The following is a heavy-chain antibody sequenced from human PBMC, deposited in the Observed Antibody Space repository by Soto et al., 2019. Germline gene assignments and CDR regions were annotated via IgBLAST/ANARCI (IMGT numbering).Heavy chain of an antibody. D-gene: IGHD5-12*01. J-gene: IGHJ4*02. CDR3: ARGQEGVVATH. V-gene: IGHV4-34*01. Sequence: QVQLQQWGAGLLKPSETLSLTCAVNGGSLTGYYWSWIRQPPGKGLEWIGETKDGGVTNYSPSLKSRVTMSADTSTNQFSLNLNSVTAADTAVYYCARGQEGVVATHWDQGTLVTVSS. CDR2: TKDGGVT. CDR1: GGSLTGYY.